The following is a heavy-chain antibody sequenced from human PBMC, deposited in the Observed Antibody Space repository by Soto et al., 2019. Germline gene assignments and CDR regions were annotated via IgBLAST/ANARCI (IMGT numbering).Heavy chain of an antibody. CDR3: ARGFSNSVTTRFDS. CDR1: GESFGAYY. J-gene: IGHJ4*02. D-gene: IGHD4-17*01. Sequence: SETLSLTCTVSGESFGAYYWSWIRQSPGKGLEWIGEVYHSGDTKYNPSLKSRVTISEDPSKNQFSLRMSSMTAADTGVYYCARGFSNSVTTRFDSWGQGTLVTVSS. V-gene: IGHV4-34*01. CDR2: VYHSGDT.